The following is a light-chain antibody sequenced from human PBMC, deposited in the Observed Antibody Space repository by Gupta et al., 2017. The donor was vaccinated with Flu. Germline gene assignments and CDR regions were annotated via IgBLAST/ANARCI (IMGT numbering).Light chain of an antibody. Sequence: KVSIPCSGGSSSIGSATVDWYQQVPGRAPRLLIFDNNQRPAGVPGRFSGSKSGTSASLAISGLQPEDEGDYYCATWIDARSGPVFGGGTKL. CDR2: DNN. CDR3: ATWIDARSGPV. V-gene: IGLV1-44*01. CDR1: SSSIGSAT. J-gene: IGLJ2*01.